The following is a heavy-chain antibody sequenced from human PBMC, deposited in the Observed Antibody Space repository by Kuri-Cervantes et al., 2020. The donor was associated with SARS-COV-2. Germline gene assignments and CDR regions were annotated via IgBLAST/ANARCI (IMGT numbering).Heavy chain of an antibody. CDR3: ARRGCSSTSCRAFDP. V-gene: IGHV4-38-2*01. J-gene: IGHJ5*02. CDR2: MYHSGST. Sequence: GSLRLSCAVSGYSISSGYYWGWIRQPPVKGLEWIGSMYHSGSTYYNLSLKSRVTISVDTSKNQFSLKLSSVTAADTAVYYCARRGCSSTSCRAFDPWGQGTLVTVSS. CDR1: GYSISSGYY. D-gene: IGHD2-2*01.